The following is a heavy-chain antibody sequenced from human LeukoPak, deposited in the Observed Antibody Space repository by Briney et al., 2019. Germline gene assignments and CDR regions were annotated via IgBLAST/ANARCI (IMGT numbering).Heavy chain of an antibody. CDR3: ARVDPDSSSTLEVYDY. Sequence: SETLSLTCTVSGGSISSYYWSWIRQPPGKGLEWIGYIYYSGSTNYNPSLKSRVTISVDTSKNQFSLKLSSVTAADTAVYYCARVDPDSSSTLEVYDYWGQGTLVTVSS. D-gene: IGHD6-6*01. J-gene: IGHJ4*02. CDR1: GGSISSYY. CDR2: IYYSGST. V-gene: IGHV4-59*01.